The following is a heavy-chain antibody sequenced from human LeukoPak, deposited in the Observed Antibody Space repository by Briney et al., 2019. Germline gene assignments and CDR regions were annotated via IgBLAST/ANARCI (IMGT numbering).Heavy chain of an antibody. V-gene: IGHV4-59*01. Sequence: PSETLSLTCTVSGGSISSYYWSWIRQPPGKGLEWIGYIYYSGSTNYNPSLKSRVTISVDTSKNQFSLKLSSVTAADTAVYYCARVRDYDFWSGPDAYYFDYWGQGTPVTVSS. CDR3: ARVRDYDFWSGPDAYYFDY. D-gene: IGHD3-3*01. CDR1: GGSISSYY. CDR2: IYYSGST. J-gene: IGHJ4*02.